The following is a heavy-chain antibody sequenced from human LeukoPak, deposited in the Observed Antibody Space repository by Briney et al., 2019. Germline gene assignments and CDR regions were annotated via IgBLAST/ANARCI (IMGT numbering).Heavy chain of an antibody. J-gene: IGHJ3*02. D-gene: IGHD2-21*01. CDR3: ARYRTEHIVVGLGLRYAFDI. V-gene: IGHV4-39*07. CDR2: IYYNGST. CDR1: GGSISSSNFY. Sequence: PSETLSLTCTVSGGSISSSNFYWDWIRQPPGKGLEWIGSIYYNGSTYYNPSLKSRVTISVDTSKNQFSLKLSSVTAADTAVYYCARYRTEHIVVGLGLRYAFDIWGQGTMVTVSS.